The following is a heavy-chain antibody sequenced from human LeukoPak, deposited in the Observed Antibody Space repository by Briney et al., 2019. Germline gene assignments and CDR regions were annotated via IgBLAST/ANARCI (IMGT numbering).Heavy chain of an antibody. CDR2: INHNGSS. V-gene: IGHV4-34*01. CDR1: GGSFSSYY. J-gene: IGHJ4*02. D-gene: IGHD5-18*01. Sequence: SETLSLTCAVYGGSFSSYYWSWIRQPPGKGLEWVGEINHNGSSNYNPSLKSRVTISVDTSKNQFSLKLSSVTAADTAVYYCARGFSVPLWDYFDYWGQGTLVTVSS. CDR3: ARGFSVPLWDYFDY.